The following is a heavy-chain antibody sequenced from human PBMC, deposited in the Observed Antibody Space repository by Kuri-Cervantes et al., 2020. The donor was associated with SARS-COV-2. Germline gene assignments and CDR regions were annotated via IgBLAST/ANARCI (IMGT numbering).Heavy chain of an antibody. D-gene: IGHD3-10*01. V-gene: IGHV3-74*01. Sequence: GESLKISCAASGFTFRSYWMHWVRQAPGKGLVWASRVKNDGRSTSYADSVKGRLTISRDNAKNTLYLQMNSLRAEDTAVYYYARVPSITMVRRANSYGLDVWGQGTTVTVSS. CDR2: VKNDGRST. J-gene: IGHJ6*02. CDR1: GFTFRSYW. CDR3: ARVPSITMVRRANSYGLDV.